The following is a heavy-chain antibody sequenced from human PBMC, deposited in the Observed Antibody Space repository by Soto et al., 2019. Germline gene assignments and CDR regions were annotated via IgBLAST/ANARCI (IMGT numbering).Heavy chain of an antibody. CDR2: ISGSGGST. CDR1: GFTFSSYA. D-gene: IGHD4-17*01. CDR3: AKDHYGEDPGRDYFDD. Sequence: GGSLRLSCAASGFTFSSYAMSWVRQAPGKGLEWVSAISGSGGSTYYADSVKGRFTISRDNSKNTLYLQMNSLRAEDTAVYYCAKDHYGEDPGRDYFDDWGQGTLVTVSS. V-gene: IGHV3-23*01. J-gene: IGHJ4*02.